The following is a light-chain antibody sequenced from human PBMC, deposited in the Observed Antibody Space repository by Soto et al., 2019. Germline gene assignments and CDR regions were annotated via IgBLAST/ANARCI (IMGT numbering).Light chain of an antibody. CDR2: GAS. J-gene: IGKJ2*02. V-gene: IGKV3-20*01. CDR1: QSVSSSY. CDR3: QQYGSSCT. Sequence: EIVLTQSPGTLSLSPGERATLSCRASQSVSSSYLAWYQQKPGQAPRLLIYGASSRATGIPDSFSGSGPGTDFTLTSSRLGPEDFAVYYCQQYGSSCTFGQGTKLEIK.